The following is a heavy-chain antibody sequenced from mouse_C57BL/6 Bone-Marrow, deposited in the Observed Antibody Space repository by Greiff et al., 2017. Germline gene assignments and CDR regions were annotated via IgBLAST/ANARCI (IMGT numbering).Heavy chain of an antibody. V-gene: IGHV1-39*01. J-gene: IGHJ1*03. CDR3: ARWWDGYFHWYFDV. D-gene: IGHD2-3*01. CDR2: INPNYGTT. Sequence: EVQVVESGPELVKPGASVKISCKASGYSFTDYNMNWVKQSNGKSLEWIGVINPNYGTTSYNQKFKGKATLTVDQSSSTAYLQLNSLTSEDSAVYYCARWWDGYFHWYFDVWGTGTTVTVSS. CDR1: GYSFTDYN.